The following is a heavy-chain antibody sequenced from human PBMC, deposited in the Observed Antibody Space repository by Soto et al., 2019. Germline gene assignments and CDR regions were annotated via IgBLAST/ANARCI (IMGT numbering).Heavy chain of an antibody. V-gene: IGHV4-34*01. J-gene: IGHJ5*02. CDR2: IDHSGYT. CDR3: ARVRDWFEP. CDR1: GGSFSGYY. D-gene: IGHD3-3*01. Sequence: SETLSLTCAVYGGSFSGYYWNWIRQPPGKGLEWIGEIDHSGYTNYNPSLKSRVTISVDTSKNQFSLRLTSVTAADTAVYYCARVRDWFEPWGEGTLVTVSS.